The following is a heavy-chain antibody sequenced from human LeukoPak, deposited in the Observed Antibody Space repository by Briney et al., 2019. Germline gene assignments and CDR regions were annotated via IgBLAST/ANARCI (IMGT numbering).Heavy chain of an antibody. CDR2: ISSSSSYT. Sequence: PGGSLRLSCAASGFTFSDYYMSWIRQASGEGLEWVSYISSSSSYTNYADSVKGRFTISRDNAKNSLYLQMNSLRAEDTAVYYCARLDSYAPVPGYWGQGTLVTVSS. D-gene: IGHD5-18*01. CDR3: ARLDSYAPVPGY. V-gene: IGHV3-11*03. CDR1: GFTFSDYY. J-gene: IGHJ4*02.